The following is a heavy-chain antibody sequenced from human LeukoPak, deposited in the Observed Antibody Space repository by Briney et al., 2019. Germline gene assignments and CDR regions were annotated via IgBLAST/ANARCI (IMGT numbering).Heavy chain of an antibody. CDR1: GFTFSSYA. D-gene: IGHD6-19*01. CDR3: ARVSLSSGCLSN. CDR2: ISGSGGST. J-gene: IGHJ4*02. Sequence: PGGSLRLSCAASGFTFSSYAMSWVRQAPGKGLEWVSAISGSGGSTYNADSVKGRFTISRDNAKNTLFLQMNGLRAEDTAVYYCARVSLSSGCLSNWGQGTLVTVSS. V-gene: IGHV3-23*01.